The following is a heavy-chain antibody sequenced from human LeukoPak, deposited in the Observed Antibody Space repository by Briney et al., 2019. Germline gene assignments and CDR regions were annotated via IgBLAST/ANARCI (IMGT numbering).Heavy chain of an antibody. D-gene: IGHD2-2*01. J-gene: IGHJ6*03. V-gene: IGHV3-23*01. CDR2: ISGSGVST. CDR3: AKDLHGYCSSTSCYDYYYMDV. CDR1: GFTFSSYG. Sequence: GGSLRLSCAASGFTFSSYGMHWVRQAPGKGLEWVSAISGSGVSTYYADSVKGRFTISRDNSKNTLYLQMNSLRAEDTAVYYCAKDLHGYCSSTSCYDYYYMDVWGKGTTVTVSS.